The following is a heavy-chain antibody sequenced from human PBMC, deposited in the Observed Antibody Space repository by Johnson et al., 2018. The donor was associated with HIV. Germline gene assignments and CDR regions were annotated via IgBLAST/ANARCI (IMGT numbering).Heavy chain of an antibody. CDR3: AKDMAPSMVSGNDAFDI. CDR1: GFTFDDYA. J-gene: IGHJ3*02. CDR2: ISWNSGSI. Sequence: VQLVESGGGLVQPGRSLRLSCAASGFTFDDYAMHWVRQAPGKGLEWVSGISWNSGSIGCADSVKGRFTISRDNAKTPLYLQMNSLRAEDTAFYYCAKDMAPSMVSGNDAFDIWGQGTMVTVSS. D-gene: IGHD4/OR15-4a*01. V-gene: IGHV3-9*01.